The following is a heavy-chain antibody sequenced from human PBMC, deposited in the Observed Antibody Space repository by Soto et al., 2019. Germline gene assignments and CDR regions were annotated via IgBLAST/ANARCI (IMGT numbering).Heavy chain of an antibody. V-gene: IGHV3-23*01. CDR3: AKEGSPPFFDY. D-gene: IGHD3-10*01. CDR2: INGGRT. CDR1: GFTLSSNG. Sequence: EVQLLESGGGLVQRGGSLRLSCAASGFTLSSNGMSWIRKAPGKGLEWVSAINGGRTYYADSVRGRFTISRDDSKNTLFLQMNSLRVEDTAVYYCAKEGSPPFFDYWGRGSLVTVSS. J-gene: IGHJ4*02.